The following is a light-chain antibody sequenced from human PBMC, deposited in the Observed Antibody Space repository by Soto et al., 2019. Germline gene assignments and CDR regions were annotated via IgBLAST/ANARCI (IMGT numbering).Light chain of an antibody. CDR3: SSYTSSSTDVV. CDR1: SSDIGAYNY. V-gene: IGLV2-14*03. CDR2: DVS. J-gene: IGLJ2*01. Sequence: QSVLTQPASVSGSPGQSITISCTGTSSDIGAYNYVSWYQQHPGKAPKLMICDVSDRPSGVSIRFSGSKSGNTASLTISGLQAEDEADYYCSSYTSSSTDVVFGGGTKLTVL.